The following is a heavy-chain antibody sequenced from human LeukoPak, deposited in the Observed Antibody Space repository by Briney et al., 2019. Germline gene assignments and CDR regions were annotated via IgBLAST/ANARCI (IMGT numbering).Heavy chain of an antibody. Sequence: SETLSLTCTVSGGSISSYYRSWIRQPPGKGLEWIGYIYYSGSTNYNPSLKSRVTISVDTSKNQFSLKLSSVTAADTAVYYCARRYSGSAYFDYWGQGTLVTVSS. V-gene: IGHV4-59*01. J-gene: IGHJ4*02. CDR2: IYYSGST. CDR1: GGSISSYY. CDR3: ARRYSGSAYFDY. D-gene: IGHD1-26*01.